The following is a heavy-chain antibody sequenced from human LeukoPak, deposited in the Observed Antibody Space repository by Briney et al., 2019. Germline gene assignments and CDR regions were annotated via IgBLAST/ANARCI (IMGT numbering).Heavy chain of an antibody. J-gene: IGHJ4*02. CDR2: IIPILGIA. V-gene: IGHV1-69*04. Sequence: ASVKVSCKASGGTFSSYAISWVRQAPGQGLEWMGRIIPILGIANYAPKFQGRVTITADKSTSTAYMELSSLRSEDTAVYYCAREKGAKDYYGSGSYSYWGQGTLVTVSS. D-gene: IGHD3-10*01. CDR1: GGTFSSYA. CDR3: AREKGAKDYYGSGSYSY.